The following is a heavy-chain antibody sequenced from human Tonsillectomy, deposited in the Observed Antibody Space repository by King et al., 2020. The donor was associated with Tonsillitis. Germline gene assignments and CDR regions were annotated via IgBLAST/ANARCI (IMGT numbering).Heavy chain of an antibody. CDR2: IRSKANSYAT. CDR3: TSGRWDGGY. Sequence: VQLVESGGGLVQPGGSLKLSCAASGFTFSGSAMHWVRQASGKGLEWVGRIRSKANSYATAYAASVKGRFTISRDDSKNTAYLQMNSLKTEDTAVYYCTSGRWDGGYWGQGTLVTVSS. CDR1: GFTFSGSA. V-gene: IGHV3-73*01. D-gene: IGHD4-23*01. J-gene: IGHJ4*02.